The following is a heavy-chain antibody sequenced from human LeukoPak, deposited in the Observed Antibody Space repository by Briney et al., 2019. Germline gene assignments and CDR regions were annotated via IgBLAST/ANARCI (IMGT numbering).Heavy chain of an antibody. CDR3: ARPTTVTTISADAFDI. CDR2: ISSGGTYK. V-gene: IGHV3-21*01. CDR1: GFTFSDYT. J-gene: IGHJ3*02. D-gene: IGHD4-17*01. Sequence: GGSLRLSCAASGFTFSDYTMNWVRQAPGKGLEWVSSISSGGTYKYYADSVKGRFTISRDNAQNSLYLQMNSLGAEDSSAYYCARPTTVTTISADAFDIWGQGTMVTVSS.